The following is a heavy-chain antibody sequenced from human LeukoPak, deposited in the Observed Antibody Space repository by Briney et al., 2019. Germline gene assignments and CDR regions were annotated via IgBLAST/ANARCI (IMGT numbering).Heavy chain of an antibody. D-gene: IGHD4-17*01. CDR1: EFTFNHYG. V-gene: IGHV3-30*02. J-gene: IGHJ4*02. CDR3: ARGHTAVTRHFDF. CDR2: IQYDGSNK. Sequence: GGSLRLSCAASEFTFNHYGMHWVRQAPGKGLEWMAYIQYDGSNKYYADSVKGRFTISRDNSKNTLFLQMNSLRPEDTAVYYCARGHTAVTRHFDFWGQGTLVTVSS.